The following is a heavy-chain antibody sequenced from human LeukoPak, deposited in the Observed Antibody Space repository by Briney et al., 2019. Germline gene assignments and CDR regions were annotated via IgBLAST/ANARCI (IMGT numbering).Heavy chain of an antibody. D-gene: IGHD1-1*01. Sequence: PSETLSLTCTVSGGSISSYYWSWIRRPPGKGLEWIGYIYYSGSTNYNPSLKSRVTISVDTSKNQFSLKLSSVTAADTAVYYCARESGGVDYWGQGTLVTVSS. V-gene: IGHV4-59*01. CDR2: IYYSGST. CDR1: GGSISSYY. CDR3: ARESGGVDY. J-gene: IGHJ4*02.